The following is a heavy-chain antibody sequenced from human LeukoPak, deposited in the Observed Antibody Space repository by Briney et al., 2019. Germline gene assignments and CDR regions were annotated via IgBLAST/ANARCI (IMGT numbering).Heavy chain of an antibody. V-gene: IGHV1-2*02. J-gene: IGHJ4*02. Sequence: ASVKVSCKVSGYTLTELSMHWVRQAPGKGLEWMGWINPNSGGTNYAQKFQGRVTMTRDTSISTAYMELSRLRSDDTAVYYCAREASRDGSLDYWGQGTLVTVSS. CDR2: INPNSGGT. CDR3: AREASRDGSLDY. CDR1: GYTLTELS. D-gene: IGHD5-24*01.